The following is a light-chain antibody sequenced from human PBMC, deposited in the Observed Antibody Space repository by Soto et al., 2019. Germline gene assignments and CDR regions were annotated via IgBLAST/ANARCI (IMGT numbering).Light chain of an antibody. CDR2: GAF. CDR1: QSVSYN. V-gene: IGKV3-15*01. CDR3: QQYKKWPPLT. J-gene: IGKJ4*01. Sequence: IVMTQSPATLSVAPGETATLACRASQSVSYNLAWYQQKPGQGPRLLIYGAFTRATGIPARFSGSGSGTEFTLTISSLQSEDCAGYYCQQYKKWPPLTFGGGTKVQIK.